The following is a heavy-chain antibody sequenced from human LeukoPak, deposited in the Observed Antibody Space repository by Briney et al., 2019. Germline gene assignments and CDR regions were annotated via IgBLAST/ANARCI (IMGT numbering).Heavy chain of an antibody. V-gene: IGHV4-4*07. CDR3: ARVLPGFDSSGYYLYYFDY. CDR2: IYTSGST. CDR1: GGSISSYY. D-gene: IGHD3-22*01. J-gene: IGHJ4*02. Sequence: SETLSLTCTVSGGSISSYYWSWIRQPAGKGLEWIGRIYTSGSTNYNPSLKSRVTMSVDTSKNQFSLKLGPVTAADTAVYYCARVLPGFDSSGYYLYYFDYWGQGTLVTVSS.